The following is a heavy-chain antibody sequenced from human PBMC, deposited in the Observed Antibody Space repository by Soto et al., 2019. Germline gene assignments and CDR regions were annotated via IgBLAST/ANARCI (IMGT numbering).Heavy chain of an antibody. V-gene: IGHV1-69*01. CDR1: GGTFSSYA. CDR3: ARDLKWLGLYYYYGMDV. CDR2: IIPIFGTA. D-gene: IGHD6-19*01. Sequence: QVQLVQSGAEVKKPGSSVKVSCKASGGTFSSYAISWVRQAPGQGLEWMGGIIPIFGTANYAQKFQGRVTITADESTSTAYMELSSLRSEDTAVYYCARDLKWLGLYYYYGMDVWGQGTTVTVSS. J-gene: IGHJ6*02.